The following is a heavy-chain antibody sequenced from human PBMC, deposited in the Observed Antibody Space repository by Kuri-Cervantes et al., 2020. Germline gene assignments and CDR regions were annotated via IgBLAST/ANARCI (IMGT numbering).Heavy chain of an antibody. CDR1: GGSISNYY. J-gene: IGHJ4*02. Sequence: ESLKISCTVSGGSISNYYWSWIRQPAGKGLEWIGRIYTSGSTNYNPSLKSRVTMSVDTSKNQFSLKLSSVTAADTAVYYCARDRGCWYRDYWGQGTLVTVSS. CDR2: IYTSGST. V-gene: IGHV4-4*07. CDR3: ARDRGCWYRDY. D-gene: IGHD6-13*01.